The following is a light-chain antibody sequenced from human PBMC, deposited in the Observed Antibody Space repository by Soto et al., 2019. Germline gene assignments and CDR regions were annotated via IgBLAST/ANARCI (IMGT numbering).Light chain of an antibody. Sequence: QSVLTQPPSASGSPGQSVTISCTGTSSDVGAYKYVSWYQQHPGKAPKLMIYEVNKRPSGVPDRFSGSKSGNTASLTVSGLQAEDEADYYCSSYGGSNNHVVFGGGTKVTVL. CDR3: SSYGGSNNHVV. J-gene: IGLJ2*01. CDR2: EVN. V-gene: IGLV2-8*01. CDR1: SSDVGAYKY.